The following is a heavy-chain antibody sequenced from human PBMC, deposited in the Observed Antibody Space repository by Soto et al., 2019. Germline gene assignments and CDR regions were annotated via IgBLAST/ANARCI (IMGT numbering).Heavy chain of an antibody. D-gene: IGHD3-3*02. Sequence: GGSLRLSCAASGITLSTYSMNWVRQAPGKGLAWVSYISSGSSTIYYADSVKGRFTISRDNAKNSVYLQMNSQRDEDMAVYYCARDTIYEHWGQGTLVTVSS. CDR1: GITLSTYS. V-gene: IGHV3-48*02. J-gene: IGHJ4*02. CDR2: ISSGSSTI. CDR3: ARDTIYEH.